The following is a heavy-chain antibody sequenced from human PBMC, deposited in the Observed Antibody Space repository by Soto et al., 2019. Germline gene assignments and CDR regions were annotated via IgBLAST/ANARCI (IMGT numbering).Heavy chain of an antibody. CDR3: ATTRDYLVDY. D-gene: IGHD6-6*01. V-gene: IGHV6-1*01. J-gene: IGHJ4*02. Sequence: PSQTLSRTCAISGDSVSSKSAAWHWIRQSPSRGLEWLGRTYYRSKWSSNYAVSVKSRITINPDTSKNQFSLQLRSVTPDDTAIYYCATTRDYLVDYCGQETLVTVCS. CDR2: TYYRSKWSS. CDR1: GDSVSSKSAA.